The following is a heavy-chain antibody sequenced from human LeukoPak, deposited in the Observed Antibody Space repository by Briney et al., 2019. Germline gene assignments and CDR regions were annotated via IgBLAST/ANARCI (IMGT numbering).Heavy chain of an antibody. CDR1: GGSISSYY. CDR3: ARRVNSSGWWGFDY. D-gene: IGHD6-19*01. J-gene: IGHJ4*02. CDR2: IYYSGST. Sequence: SETLSLTCTVSGGSISSYYWSWIRQPPGKGLEWIGYIYYSGSTNYNPSLKSRVTISVDTSKNQFSLKLSSVTAADTAVYYCARRVNSSGWWGFDYWGQGTLVTVSS. V-gene: IGHV4-59*08.